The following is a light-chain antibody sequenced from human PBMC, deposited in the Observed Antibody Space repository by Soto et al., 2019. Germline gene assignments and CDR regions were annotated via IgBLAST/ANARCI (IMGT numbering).Light chain of an antibody. V-gene: IGLV2-23*01. Sequence: QSALTQPASVSGSPGQSITISCTGNNSDVGSHNFVSWYQQYPGKAPKLLIYEASKRPAGLSNRCSGSKSGNTASLTISGLQAEDEADYYCCSLTNGATWVFGGGTKLTVL. J-gene: IGLJ3*02. CDR1: NSDVGSHNF. CDR2: EAS. CDR3: CSLTNGATWV.